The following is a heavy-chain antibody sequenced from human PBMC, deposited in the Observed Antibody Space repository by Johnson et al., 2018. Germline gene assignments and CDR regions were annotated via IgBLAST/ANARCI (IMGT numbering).Heavy chain of an antibody. Sequence: VQLVQSGAEVKKPGESLKISCRGSGYSFTSYWIGWVRQMPGKGLEWMGIIYPGDSDTRYSPAFYGQVTMSVDKSINTAYLQWSSLKASDTAIYYCARPWGAAGLDAFGIWGQWTMVTGSS. J-gene: IGHJ3*02. CDR1: GYSFTSYW. D-gene: IGHD6-13*01. V-gene: IGHV5-51*03. CDR2: IYPGDSDT. CDR3: ARPWGAAGLDAFGI.